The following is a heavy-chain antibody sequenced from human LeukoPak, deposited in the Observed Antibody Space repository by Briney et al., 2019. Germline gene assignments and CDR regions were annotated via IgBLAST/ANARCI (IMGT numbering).Heavy chain of an antibody. CDR3: AGYYDILTGYYKGFDY. V-gene: IGHV4-34*01. CDR2: INHSGST. J-gene: IGHJ4*02. Sequence: PSETLSLTCAVYGGSFSGYYWSWIRQPPPKGLEWIGEINHSGSTNYNPSLKSRVTISVDTSKNQFSLKLSSVTAADTAVYYCAGYYDILTGYYKGFDYWGQGTLVTVSS. D-gene: IGHD3-9*01. CDR1: GGSFSGYY.